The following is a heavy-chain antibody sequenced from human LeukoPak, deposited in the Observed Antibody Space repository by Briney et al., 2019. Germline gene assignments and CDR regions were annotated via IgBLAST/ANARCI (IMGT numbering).Heavy chain of an antibody. D-gene: IGHD3-22*01. CDR3: ARTIRNYYDSSGYHDY. Sequence: SETLSLTCTVSGGSITTYYWSWIRQSPGKGLEWIGYIYHSGSTNYNPSLKSRVTMSVDTSKNQFSLKLSSVTAADTAVYYCARTIRNYYDSSGYHDYWGQGTLVTVSS. CDR1: GGSITTYY. V-gene: IGHV4-59*01. J-gene: IGHJ4*02. CDR2: IYHSGST.